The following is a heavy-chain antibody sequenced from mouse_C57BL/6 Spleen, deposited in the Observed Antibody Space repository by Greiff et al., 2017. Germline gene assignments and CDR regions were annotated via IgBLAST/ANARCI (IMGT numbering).Heavy chain of an antibody. CDR1: GYAFSSYW. D-gene: IGHD2-3*01. CDR2: IYPGDGDT. CDR3: ARWGGLLRGWYFDV. Sequence: VQGVESGAELVKPGASVKISCKASGYAFSSYWLNWVKQRPGKGLEWIGQIYPGDGDTNYNGKFKGKATLTADKSSSTAYMQPSSLTSEDSAIYFCARWGGLLRGWYFDVWGTGTTVTVSS. J-gene: IGHJ1*03. V-gene: IGHV1-80*01.